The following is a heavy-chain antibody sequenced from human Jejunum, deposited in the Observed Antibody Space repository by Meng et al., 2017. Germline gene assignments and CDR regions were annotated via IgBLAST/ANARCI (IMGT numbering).Heavy chain of an antibody. CDR2: AST. CDR3: ARDHMGSLDY. Sequence: QGRLRARGPGLVGPSETLSLICSVTGGSVRSAGYQGSWHRQPPGKGLEWIGYASTNYNPSLKSRVTISVDTSKNQFSLRLTSVTAADTAVYYCARDHMGSLDYWGQGILVTVFS. J-gene: IGHJ4*02. CDR1: GGSVRSAGYQ. V-gene: IGHV4-61*08. D-gene: IGHD1-26*01.